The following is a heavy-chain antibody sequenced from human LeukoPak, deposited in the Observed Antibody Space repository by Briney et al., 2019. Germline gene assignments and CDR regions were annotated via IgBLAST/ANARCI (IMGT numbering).Heavy chain of an antibody. J-gene: IGHJ3*02. D-gene: IGHD5-18*01. V-gene: IGHV4-59*08. Sequence: SETLSLTCTVSGGSISRYYWSWIRQPPGKGLEWIGYIYYSGSTDYNPSLKSRVTISVDTSKNQISLKLSSVTAADTAVYYCAGPGVGSGRYGAFDIWGQGTMVTVSS. CDR2: IYYSGST. CDR3: AGPGVGSGRYGAFDI. CDR1: GGSISRYY.